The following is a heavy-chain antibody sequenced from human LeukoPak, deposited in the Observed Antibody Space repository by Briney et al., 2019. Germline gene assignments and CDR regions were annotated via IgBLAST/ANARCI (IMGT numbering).Heavy chain of an antibody. J-gene: IGHJ1*01. Sequence: APVKVSCKASGYTFTSYGITWVRQAPRQGLEWMGWISTYSGKTNYAQKLQGRVTMTTDTSTSTAYMELRSLRSDDTAVYYCARGHAGAYFQHWGQGTLVTVSS. CDR2: ISTYSGKT. D-gene: IGHD4/OR15-4a*01. V-gene: IGHV1-18*01. CDR1: GYTFTSYG. CDR3: ARGHAGAYFQH.